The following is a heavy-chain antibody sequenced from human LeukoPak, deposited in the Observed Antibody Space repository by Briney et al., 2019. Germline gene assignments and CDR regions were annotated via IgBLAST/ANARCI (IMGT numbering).Heavy chain of an antibody. Sequence: GGSLRLSCAVSGFTFNSYWMSWVRQAPRRGLEWVANIKPDGSEKYYVDSLKGRFTISRDNAENSLYMQMNSLKAEDTAVYYCARAAVAAPGDVWGQGTTVTVSS. CDR3: ARAAVAAPGDV. CDR2: IKPDGSEK. J-gene: IGHJ6*02. D-gene: IGHD6-19*01. CDR1: GFTFNSYW. V-gene: IGHV3-7*04.